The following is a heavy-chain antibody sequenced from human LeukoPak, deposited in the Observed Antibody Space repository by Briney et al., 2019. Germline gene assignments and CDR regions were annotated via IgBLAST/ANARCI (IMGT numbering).Heavy chain of an antibody. D-gene: IGHD4-23*01. Sequence: GGSLRLSCAASGFTFSSYSMNWVRQAPGKGLEWVSYISSSSSTIYYADSVKGRFTISRDNAKNSLYLQMNSLRAEDTAVYYCAKDFTVVNDAFDIWGQGTMVTVSS. CDR1: GFTFSSYS. V-gene: IGHV3-48*01. J-gene: IGHJ3*02. CDR3: AKDFTVVNDAFDI. CDR2: ISSSSSTI.